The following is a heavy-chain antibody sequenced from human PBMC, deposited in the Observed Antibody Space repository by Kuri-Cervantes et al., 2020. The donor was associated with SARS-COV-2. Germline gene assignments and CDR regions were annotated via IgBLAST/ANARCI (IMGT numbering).Heavy chain of an antibody. J-gene: IGHJ4*02. CDR2: MNPNTGVT. Sequence: ASVKVSCKASGCTLSNCDINWVRQATGQGLEWMGWMNPNTGVTGYTQKFQDRITMTRDTSVSTAYMELSSLTFADTATYYCTRRSVTRDYWGQGTLVTVSS. CDR1: GCTLSNCD. CDR3: TRRSVTRDY. V-gene: IGHV1-8*02. D-gene: IGHD2-21*02.